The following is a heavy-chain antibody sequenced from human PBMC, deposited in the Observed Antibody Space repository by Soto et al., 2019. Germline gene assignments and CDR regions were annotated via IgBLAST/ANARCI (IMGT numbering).Heavy chain of an antibody. CDR2: ITASGGTT. J-gene: IGHJ3*02. Sequence: QPGGSLRLSCAASGFTFSSYSMTWVRQAPGKGLEWVAHITASGGTTYYADSVKGRLTISRDTSRNTLYLQMNSLRAEDTALYYCAKCMQAYWNYEAHHIWGQGTIVTVSS. V-gene: IGHV3-23*01. CDR1: GFTFSSYS. CDR3: AKCMQAYWNYEAHHI. D-gene: IGHD1-7*01.